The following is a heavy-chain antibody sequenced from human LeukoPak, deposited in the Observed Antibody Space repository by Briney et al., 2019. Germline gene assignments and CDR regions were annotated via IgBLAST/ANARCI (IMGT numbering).Heavy chain of an antibody. CDR3: ARPFDY. V-gene: IGHV5-51*01. J-gene: IGHJ4*02. CDR2: NYPGDSDT. Sequence: GASLKISCNGSGYSITSYRIGWRRPLPGKGLEWMGINYPGDSDTRYSPSFQDHVITPSNKSISTAYLQWSSLKASDTAMYYCARPFDYWGQGTLVTVSS. CDR1: GYSITSYR.